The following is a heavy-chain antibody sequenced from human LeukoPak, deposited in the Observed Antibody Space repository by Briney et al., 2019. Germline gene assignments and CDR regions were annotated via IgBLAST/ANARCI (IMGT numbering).Heavy chain of an antibody. Sequence: SVKVSCKASGGTFSSYAISWVRQAPGQGLEWMGGIIPIFGTANYAQKFQGRVTITADESTSTAHMELSSLRSEDTAVYYCARDRRYSGYDFIGYFDYWGQGTLVTVSS. D-gene: IGHD5-12*01. V-gene: IGHV1-69*01. CDR3: ARDRRYSGYDFIGYFDY. CDR1: GGTFSSYA. CDR2: IIPIFGTA. J-gene: IGHJ4*02.